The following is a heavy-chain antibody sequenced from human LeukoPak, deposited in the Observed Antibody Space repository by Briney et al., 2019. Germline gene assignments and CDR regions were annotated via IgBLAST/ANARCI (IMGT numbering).Heavy chain of an antibody. CDR1: GDSISSTSYS. V-gene: IGHV3-23*01. J-gene: IGHJ5*02. Sequence: ETLSLACTVSGDSISSTSYSWDWIRQPPGKGLEWVSGISDDSFRTYYTDSLRGRFTISRDNSKSTVYLQMNNLGDDDTAVYYCVKEGEGHSYNPKTGPPTWDQGTLVTVSS. CDR3: VKEGEGHSYNPKTGPPT. D-gene: IGHD5-18*01. CDR2: ISDDSFRT.